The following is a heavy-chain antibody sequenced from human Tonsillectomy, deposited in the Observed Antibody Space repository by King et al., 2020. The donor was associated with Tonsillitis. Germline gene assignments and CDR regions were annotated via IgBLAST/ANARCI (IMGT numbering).Heavy chain of an antibody. Sequence: VQLQQWGAGLLKPSETLSRTCAVYGGSFSGYHWSWIRQPPGKGLEWIGEINHRGSTNYNPSLKSRVTISVDTSKNQFSLKMRSVTAADTAVYYCARGGLTVTTSWFDPWGQGTLVTVSS. J-gene: IGHJ5*02. CDR1: GGSFSGYH. D-gene: IGHD4-17*01. CDR3: ARGGLTVTTSWFDP. V-gene: IGHV4-34*01. CDR2: INHRGST.